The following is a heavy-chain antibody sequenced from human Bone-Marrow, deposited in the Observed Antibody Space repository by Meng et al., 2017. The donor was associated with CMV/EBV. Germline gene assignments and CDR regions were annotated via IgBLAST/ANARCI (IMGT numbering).Heavy chain of an antibody. CDR3: AKDLNYGGISGLDY. J-gene: IGHJ4*02. Sequence: ESLKISCTASGFRFSGYTMTWVRQAPGGGLEWVSTLTSGGGAFYADSVKGRFTISRDNSKNTLYLQMNSLRAEDTALFYCAKDLNYGGISGLDYWGQGTPVTVSS. V-gene: IGHV3-23*01. D-gene: IGHD2-21*01. CDR2: LTSGGGA. CDR1: GFRFSGYT.